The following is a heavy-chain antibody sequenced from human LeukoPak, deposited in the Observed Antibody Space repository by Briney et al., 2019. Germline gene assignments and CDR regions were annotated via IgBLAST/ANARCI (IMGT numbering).Heavy chain of an antibody. CDR2: ISYDGSNK. D-gene: IGHD6-19*01. CDR3: ARDLGSGYYYYGMDV. Sequence: GGSLRLSCAASGFTFSSYAMHWDRQAPGKGLEWVAVISYDGSNKYYADSVKGRFTISRDNSKNTLYLQMNSLRAEDTAVYYCARDLGSGYYYYGMDVWGQGTTVTVSS. V-gene: IGHV3-30-3*01. CDR1: GFTFSSYA. J-gene: IGHJ6*02.